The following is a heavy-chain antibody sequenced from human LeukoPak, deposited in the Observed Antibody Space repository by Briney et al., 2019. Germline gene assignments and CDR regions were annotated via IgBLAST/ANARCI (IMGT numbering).Heavy chain of an antibody. V-gene: IGHV1-46*01. Sequence: ASVKVSCKASGYTFTSYYMHWVRQAPGQGLEWMGIINPSGGSTSYAQKFQGRVTMTRDTSTSIVYMELSSLRSEDTAVYYCARDHDQEMATILLDYWGQGTLVTVSS. J-gene: IGHJ4*02. CDR1: GYTFTSYY. CDR3: ARDHDQEMATILLDY. D-gene: IGHD5-24*01. CDR2: INPSGGST.